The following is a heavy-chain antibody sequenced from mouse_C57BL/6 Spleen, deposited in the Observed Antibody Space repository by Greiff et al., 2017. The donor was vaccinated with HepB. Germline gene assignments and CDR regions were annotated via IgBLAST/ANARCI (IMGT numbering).Heavy chain of an antibody. CDR2: INPGSGGT. D-gene: IGHD1-1*01. J-gene: IGHJ4*01. CDR3: ARWGFITTVVATDYAMDY. CDR1: GYAFTNYL. Sequence: VQLQQSGAELVRPGTSVKVSCKASGYAFTNYLIEWVKQRPGPGLEWIGVINPGSGGTNYNEKFKGKATLTADKSSSTAYMQLSSLTSEDSAVYFCARWGFITTVVATDYAMDYWGQGTSVTVSS. V-gene: IGHV1-54*01.